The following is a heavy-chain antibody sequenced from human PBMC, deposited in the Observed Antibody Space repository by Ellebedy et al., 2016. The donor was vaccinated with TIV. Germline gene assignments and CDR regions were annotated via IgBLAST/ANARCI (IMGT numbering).Heavy chain of an antibody. CDR3: AREEFGTSFDY. D-gene: IGHD3-10*01. V-gene: IGHV3-33*01. CDR2: IWHDGSNK. CDR1: GFTFSTSF. J-gene: IGHJ4*02. Sequence: GGSLRLSXAASGFTFSTSFMHWVRQVPGKGLEWVALIWHDGSNKHYADSVKGRFTISRDNSKNILFLQMNSLRAEDTAVYYCAREEFGTSFDYWGQGTLVTVSS.